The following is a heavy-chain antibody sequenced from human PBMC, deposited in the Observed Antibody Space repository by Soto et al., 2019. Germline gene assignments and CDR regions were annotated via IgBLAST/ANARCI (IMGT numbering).Heavy chain of an antibody. CDR1: GYTLTELS. J-gene: IGHJ5*02. V-gene: IGHV1-24*01. Sequence: SVKVSCRVSGYTLTELSMHWVRQAPGKGLEWMGGFDPEDGETIYAQKFQGRVTMTEDTSTDTAYMELSSLRSEDTAVYYCATITNEESSYWFDPWGQGTLVTSPQ. CDR3: ATITNEESSYWFDP. D-gene: IGHD1-1*01. CDR2: FDPEDGET.